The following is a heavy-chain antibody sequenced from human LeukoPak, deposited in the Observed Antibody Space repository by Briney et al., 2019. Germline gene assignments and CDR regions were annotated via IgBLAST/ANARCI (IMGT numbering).Heavy chain of an antibody. J-gene: IGHJ4*02. CDR3: ARIRGGYYSDF. CDR1: GFIFSNYW. CDR2: INSDGSDT. D-gene: IGHD3-22*01. V-gene: IGHV3-74*01. Sequence: PGGSLRLSCAASGFIFSNYWMHRVRQAPGKGLVWVSRINSDGSDTTYADSVKGRFTISRDNAHNTLYLRMNSLRAEDTAVYYCARIRGGYYSDFWGQGTLVTVSS.